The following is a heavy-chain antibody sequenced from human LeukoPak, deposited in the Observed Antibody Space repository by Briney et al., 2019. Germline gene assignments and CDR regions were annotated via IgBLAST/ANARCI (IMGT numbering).Heavy chain of an antibody. Sequence: GGSLRLSCADSGFTLSSYNMNWVRQAPGKGLEWVSSISSSSSYIYYADSVKGRFTISRDNAKNSLYLQMNSLRAEDTAVYYCARDGSYSSSWYFDYWGQGTLVTVSS. J-gene: IGHJ4*02. D-gene: IGHD6-13*01. V-gene: IGHV3-21*01. CDR3: ARDGSYSSSWYFDY. CDR2: ISSSSSYI. CDR1: GFTLSSYN.